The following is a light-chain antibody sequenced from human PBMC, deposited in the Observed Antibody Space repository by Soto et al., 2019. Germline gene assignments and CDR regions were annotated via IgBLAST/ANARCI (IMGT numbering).Light chain of an antibody. CDR3: QSYDSSLSVLYV. Sequence: QSVLTQPASVSGSPGQSITISCTGTSSDVGGFIFVSWYQQHPGRAPKLMIYDVSNRPSGVSNRFSGSKSGNTASLTISGLQAEDEADYYYQSYDSSLSVLYVFGTGTKVTVL. V-gene: IGLV2-14*01. CDR1: SSDVGGFIF. J-gene: IGLJ1*01. CDR2: DVS.